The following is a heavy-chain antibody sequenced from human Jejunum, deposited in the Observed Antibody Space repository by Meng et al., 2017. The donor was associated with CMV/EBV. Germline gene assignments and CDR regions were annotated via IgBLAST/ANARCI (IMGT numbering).Heavy chain of an antibody. Sequence: SGFTFRYSALAWVRHAPGKWLEWVSGIYGGVGSTHYADSVRGRFVISRDNSKRTLYLQVNSLRADDTAVYYCAKSHSSSSGSFHYWGQGILVTVSS. CDR1: GFTFRYSA. V-gene: IGHV3-23*03. CDR3: AKSHSSSSGSFHY. D-gene: IGHD6-6*01. CDR2: IYGGVGST. J-gene: IGHJ4*02.